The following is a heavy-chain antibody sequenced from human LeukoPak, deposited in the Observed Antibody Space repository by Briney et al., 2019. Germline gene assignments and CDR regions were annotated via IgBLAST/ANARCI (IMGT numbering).Heavy chain of an antibody. J-gene: IGHJ3*02. CDR2: ISSSGSTI. D-gene: IGHD2-15*01. CDR1: GFTFSSYE. Sequence: GGSLSLSCAASGFTFSSYEMNWVRQAPGKGLEWVSYISSSGSTIYYADSVKGRFTISRDNAKNSLYLQMNSLRAEDTAVYYCARDRYCSGGSCYSLDAFDIWGQGTMVTVSS. CDR3: ARDRYCSGGSCYSLDAFDI. V-gene: IGHV3-48*03.